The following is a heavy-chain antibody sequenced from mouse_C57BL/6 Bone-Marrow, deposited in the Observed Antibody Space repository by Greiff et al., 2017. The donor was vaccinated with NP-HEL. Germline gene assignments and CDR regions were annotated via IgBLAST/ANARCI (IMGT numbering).Heavy chain of an antibody. Sequence: QVQLQQPGAELVKPGASVKLSCKASGYTFTSYWMQWVKQRPGQGLEWIGEIDPSDSYTNYKQKFKGKATLTVDTSSSTAYMQLSSLTSEDSAVYYCARVTTAPYYAMDYWGQGTSVTVSS. CDR1: GYTFTSYW. V-gene: IGHV1-50*01. CDR2: IDPSDSYT. CDR3: ARVTTAPYYAMDY. D-gene: IGHD1-2*01. J-gene: IGHJ4*01.